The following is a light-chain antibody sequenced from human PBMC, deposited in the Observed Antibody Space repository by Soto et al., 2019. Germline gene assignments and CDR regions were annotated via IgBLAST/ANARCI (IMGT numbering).Light chain of an antibody. CDR3: QEYNNWPPWT. V-gene: IGKV3-15*01. CDR1: QNVNTN. Sequence: EKVMTQSPATLSVSPGERATLSCRASQNVNTNLAWYQQKPGQAPRLLIYAASTSATDIPVRFSGSGSGTDVTLTIRSLQPEDSAVYICQEYNNWPPWTFGQGTKVEI. J-gene: IGKJ1*01. CDR2: AAS.